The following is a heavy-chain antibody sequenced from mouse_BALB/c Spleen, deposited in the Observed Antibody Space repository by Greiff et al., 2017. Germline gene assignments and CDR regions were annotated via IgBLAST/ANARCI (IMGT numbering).Heavy chain of an antibody. V-gene: IGHV1-14*01. Sequence: EVQLQESGPELVKPGASVKMSCKASGYTFTSYVMHWVKQKPGQGLEWIGYINPYNDGTKYNEKFKGKATLTSDKSSSTAYMELSSLTSEDSAVYYCARTYYYRYDEDPRWFAYWGQGTLGTVSA. CDR1: GYTFTSYV. D-gene: IGHD2-14*01. J-gene: IGHJ3*01. CDR3: ARTYYYRYDEDPRWFAY. CDR2: INPYNDGT.